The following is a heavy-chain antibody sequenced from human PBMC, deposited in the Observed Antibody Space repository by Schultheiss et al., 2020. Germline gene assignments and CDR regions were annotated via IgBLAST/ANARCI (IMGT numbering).Heavy chain of an antibody. V-gene: IGHV3-74*03. J-gene: IGHJ6*02. CDR3: ALYSYGYGSLDV. Sequence: GGSLRLSCAASGIAFSTSYMHWFRQAPGEGLVWVSRVNEDGSDRMYADSVKGRFTISRDNAKNTLYLQMNSLRAEDTAVYYCALYSYGYGSLDVWGQGTTVTVSS. CDR2: VNEDGSDR. D-gene: IGHD5-18*01. CDR1: GIAFSTSY.